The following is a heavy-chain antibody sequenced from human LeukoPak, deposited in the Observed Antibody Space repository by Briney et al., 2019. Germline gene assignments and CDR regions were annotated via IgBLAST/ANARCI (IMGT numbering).Heavy chain of an antibody. CDR2: IYTGGST. Sequence: SETLSLTCTVSGGSISSGTYYWSWIRQPAGKGLEWIGRIYTGGSTTYNPSLKSRVTISVDTSKSQFSLKLSSVTAADTAVYYCASLDYSNYHFDYWGQGILVTVSP. J-gene: IGHJ4*02. CDR3: ASLDYSNYHFDY. V-gene: IGHV4-61*02. CDR1: GGSISSGTYY. D-gene: IGHD4-11*01.